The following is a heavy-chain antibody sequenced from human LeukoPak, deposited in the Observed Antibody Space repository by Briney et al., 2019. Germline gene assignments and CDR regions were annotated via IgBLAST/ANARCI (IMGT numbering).Heavy chain of an antibody. CDR1: GFTFSNYV. Sequence: GGSLRLSCAASGFTFSNYVIHWVRQAPGKWLEWLAVISYDGTNKYYADTVKGRFTISRDNAKNSLYLQMNSLRAEDTAVYYCARAHYYYYYMDVWGKGTTVTVSS. CDR3: ARAHYYYYYMDV. J-gene: IGHJ6*03. V-gene: IGHV3-30*03. CDR2: ISYDGTNK.